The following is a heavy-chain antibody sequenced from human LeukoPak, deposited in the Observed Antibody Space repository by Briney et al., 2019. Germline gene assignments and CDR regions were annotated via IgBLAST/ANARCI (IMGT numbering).Heavy chain of an antibody. V-gene: IGHV3-30-3*01. CDR3: ARGPERTGVGTRYYYDMDV. Sequence: GGSLRLSCVVSGFSFSNFAMSWVRQAPGKGLEWVAVISYDGSNKYYADSVKGRFTISRDNSKNTLYLQMNSLRAEDTAVYYCARGPERTGVGTRYYYDMDVWGQGTTVTVSS. CDR1: GFSFSNFA. CDR2: ISYDGSNK. D-gene: IGHD2-8*01. J-gene: IGHJ6*02.